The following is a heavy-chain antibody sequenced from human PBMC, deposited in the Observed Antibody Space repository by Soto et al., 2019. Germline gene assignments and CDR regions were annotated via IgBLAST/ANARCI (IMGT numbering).Heavy chain of an antibody. CDR1: GFTFSSYA. CDR2: ISGSGGST. J-gene: IGHJ4*02. Sequence: GGSLRLSCAASGFTFSSYAMSWVRQAPGKGLEWVSAISGSGGSTYYADSVKGRFTISRDNSKNTLYLQMNSLRAEDTAVYYYAKPTSGYSYYYFDYWGQGTLVTVSS. D-gene: IGHD5-18*01. CDR3: AKPTSGYSYYYFDY. V-gene: IGHV3-23*01.